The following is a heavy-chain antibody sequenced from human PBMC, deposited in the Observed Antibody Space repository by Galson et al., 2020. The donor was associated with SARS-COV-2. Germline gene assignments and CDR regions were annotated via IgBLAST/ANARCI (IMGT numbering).Heavy chain of an antibody. CDR2: ISNSSSYI. Sequence: GGSLRLSCAASGFTFSSYSMNWVRQAPGKGLEWVSSISNSSSYIYYADSVKGRFTISRDNAKNSLYLQMNSLSAEDTAVYYCASDLASSMAARPAVSPYYYYDGMGVWGQGTTVAVSS. J-gene: IGHJ6*02. V-gene: IGHV3-21*01. CDR1: GFTFSSYS. CDR3: ASDLASSMAARPAVSPYYYYDGMGV. D-gene: IGHD6-6*01.